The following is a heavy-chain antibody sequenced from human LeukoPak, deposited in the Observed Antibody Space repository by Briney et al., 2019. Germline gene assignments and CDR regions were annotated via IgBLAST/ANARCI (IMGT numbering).Heavy chain of an antibody. Sequence: ASVKVSCKASGYTFTSYGISWVRQAPGQGLEWMGWIIAYNGNTNYAQKLQGRVTMTTDTSTSTAYMELRSLRSDDTAVYYRVVLLWSRGDYWGQGTLVTVSS. CDR3: VVLLWSRGDY. D-gene: IGHD3-10*01. J-gene: IGHJ4*02. CDR2: IIAYNGNT. CDR1: GYTFTSYG. V-gene: IGHV1-18*01.